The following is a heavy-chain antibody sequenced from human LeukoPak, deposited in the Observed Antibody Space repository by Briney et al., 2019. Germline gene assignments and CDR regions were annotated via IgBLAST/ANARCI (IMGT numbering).Heavy chain of an antibody. CDR1: GYTFTSYG. V-gene: IGHV1-18*01. D-gene: IGHD3-22*01. J-gene: IGHJ4*02. CDR3: ARDHYDSSGYYQV. CDR2: ISAYNGNT. Sequence: GASVKVSCKASGYTFTSYGISWVRQAPGQGLEWMGWISAYNGNTNYAQKLQGRVTMTTDTSTSTACMELRSLRSDDTAVYYCARDHYDSSGYYQVWGQGTLVTVSS.